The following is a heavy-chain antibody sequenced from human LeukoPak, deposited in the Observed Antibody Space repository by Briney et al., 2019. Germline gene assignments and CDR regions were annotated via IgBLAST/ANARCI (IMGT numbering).Heavy chain of an antibody. CDR2: IIPIFGTA. D-gene: IGHD6-6*01. CDR1: VGTLSSYA. CDR3: AGFSSSSPYYYYYYMDV. Sequence: GSSVKVSCKASVGTLSSYAISWVRQAPGQGLEWMGGIIPIFGTANYAQKFQGRVTITADGSTSTAYMELSSLRSEDTAVYYCAGFSSSSPYYYYYYMDVWGKGTTVTVSS. J-gene: IGHJ6*03. V-gene: IGHV1-69*01.